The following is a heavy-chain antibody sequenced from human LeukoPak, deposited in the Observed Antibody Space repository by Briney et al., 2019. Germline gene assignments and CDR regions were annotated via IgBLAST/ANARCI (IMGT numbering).Heavy chain of an antibody. Sequence: PGGSLRLSCAASGFTFSHYEMNWVSQAPGKGLEWVSYISSSGTTIYYADSVKGRFTISRDNAGNSLYLQMNSLRAEDTAVYYCVRGLAAEGYWGQGTLVTVSS. CDR1: GFTFSHYE. V-gene: IGHV3-48*03. CDR2: ISSSGTTI. CDR3: VRGLAAEGY. J-gene: IGHJ4*02.